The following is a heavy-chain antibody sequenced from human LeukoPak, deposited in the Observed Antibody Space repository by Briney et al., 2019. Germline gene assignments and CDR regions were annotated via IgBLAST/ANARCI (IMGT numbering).Heavy chain of an antibody. D-gene: IGHD6-13*01. CDR1: GFTFSNYA. CDR2: IYGSGGRT. V-gene: IGHV3-23*01. Sequence: GGSLRLSCAASGFTFSNYAMRWVRQAPGKGLEWVSSIYGSGGRTYYVDSVKGRFTISRDNSKNTLYLQMNSLRAEDTALFYCAKDTYISSRGAFDIWGQGTMVTVSS. CDR3: AKDTYISSRGAFDI. J-gene: IGHJ3*02.